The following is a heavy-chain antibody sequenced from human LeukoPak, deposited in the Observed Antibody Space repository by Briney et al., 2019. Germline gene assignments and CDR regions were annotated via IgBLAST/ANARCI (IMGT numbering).Heavy chain of an antibody. CDR3: AKVRWDNSGWYYLDS. CDR2: ISGSGGST. Sequence: GGSLRLSCAASGFTFSSYAMSWVRQAPGKGLEWVSAISGSGGSTYYADSVKGRFTISRDNSKSTLYLQMHSLRTEDTAVYYCAKVRWDNSGWYYLDSWGQGTLVTVSS. J-gene: IGHJ4*02. D-gene: IGHD6-19*01. V-gene: IGHV3-23*01. CDR1: GFTFSSYA.